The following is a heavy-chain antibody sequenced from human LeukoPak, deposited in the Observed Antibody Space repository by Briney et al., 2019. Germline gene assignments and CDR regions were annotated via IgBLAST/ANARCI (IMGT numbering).Heavy chain of an antibody. D-gene: IGHD3-22*01. J-gene: IGHJ4*02. CDR2: INPSGGST. CDR3: ARDPEAYYYDSTQGARGT. CDR1: GYTFTSYY. V-gene: IGHV1-46*01. Sequence: ASVKVSCKASGYTFTSYYMHWVRQAPGQGLEWMGIINPSGGSTGYAQKFQGRVTMTRDTSTSTAYMELSRLRSDDTAVYYCARDPEAYYYDSTQGARGTWGQGTLVTVSS.